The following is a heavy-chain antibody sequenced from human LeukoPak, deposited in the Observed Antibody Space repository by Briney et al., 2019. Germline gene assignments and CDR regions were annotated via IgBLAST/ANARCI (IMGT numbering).Heavy chain of an antibody. CDR3: ATGKIAVAGRGDFDY. Sequence: SVKVSCKVSGYTLTELSMHWVRQAPGKGLEWMGGLDPEDGETIYAQKFQGRVTMTEDTSTDTAYMELSSLRSEDTAVYYCATGKIAVAGRGDFDYWGQGTLVTVSS. D-gene: IGHD6-19*01. J-gene: IGHJ4*02. CDR2: LDPEDGET. CDR1: GYTLTELS. V-gene: IGHV1-24*01.